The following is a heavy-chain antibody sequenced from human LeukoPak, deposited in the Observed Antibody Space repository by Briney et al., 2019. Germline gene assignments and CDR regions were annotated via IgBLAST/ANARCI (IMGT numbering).Heavy chain of an antibody. CDR3: VREAGYCAPVCVKTNWFDP. V-gene: IGHV3-23*01. CDR1: GFPFSSHA. CDR2: ISNGKT. Sequence: PGGSLRLSCAASGFPFSSHAMSWVRQPPGKGLEWVAAISNGKTYYADSVRGRFAISRDDSTSTVCLHMNSLRDEDTALYHCVREAGYCAPVCVKTNWFDPWGQGTLVTVSS. J-gene: IGHJ5*02. D-gene: IGHD2-15*01.